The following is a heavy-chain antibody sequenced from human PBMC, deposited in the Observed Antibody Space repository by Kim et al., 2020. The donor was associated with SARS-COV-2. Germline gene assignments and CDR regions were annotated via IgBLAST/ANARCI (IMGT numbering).Heavy chain of an antibody. D-gene: IGHD1-26*01. V-gene: IGHV3-21*01. CDR1: GFTFSSYS. J-gene: IGHJ6*02. CDR3: AREQGGGRYYGAHYYYYGMNV. Sequence: GGSLRLSCAASGFTFSSYSMNWVRQAPGKGLEWVSSISSSSSNIYYADSVKGRFTISRDNAKNSLYLQMNSLRAEDTAVYYCAREQGGGRYYGAHYYYYGMNVWGQGTTVTVSS. CDR2: ISSSSSNI.